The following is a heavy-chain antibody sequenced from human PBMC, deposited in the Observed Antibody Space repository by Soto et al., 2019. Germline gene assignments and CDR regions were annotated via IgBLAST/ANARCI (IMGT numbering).Heavy chain of an antibody. J-gene: IGHJ6*03. Sequence: SETLSLTCTVSGGSISSGGYYWSWIRQHPGKGLEWTGYIYYSGSTYYNPSLKSRVTISVDTSKNQFSLKLSSVTAADTAVYYCARSGGSAWAAYYYYYMDVWGKGTTVTVSS. V-gene: IGHV4-31*03. CDR2: IYYSGST. CDR3: ARSGGSAWAAYYYYYMDV. D-gene: IGHD2-15*01. CDR1: GGSISSGGYY.